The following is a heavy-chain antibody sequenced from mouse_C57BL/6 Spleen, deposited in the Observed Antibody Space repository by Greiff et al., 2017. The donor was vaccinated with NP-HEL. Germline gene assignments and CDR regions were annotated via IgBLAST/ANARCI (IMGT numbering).Heavy chain of an antibody. CDR1: GYTFTDYY. D-gene: IGHD2-1*01. CDR2: INPNNGGT. CDR3: ARPGNPEY. J-gene: IGHJ2*01. V-gene: IGHV1-26*01. Sequence: EVQLQQSGPELVKPGASVKISCKASGYTFTDYYMNWVKQSHGKSLEWIGDINPNNGGTSYNQKFKGKATLTVAKSSSTAYMELRSLTSEDSAVYACARPGNPEYWGQGTTLTVSS.